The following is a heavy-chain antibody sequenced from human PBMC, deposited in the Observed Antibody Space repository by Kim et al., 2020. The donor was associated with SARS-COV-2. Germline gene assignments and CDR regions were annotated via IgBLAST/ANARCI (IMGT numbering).Heavy chain of an antibody. V-gene: IGHV4-59*01. CDR3: ARGQQRWLPTFDY. D-gene: IGHD6-13*01. Sequence: SETLSLTCTVSGGSIRSYYWSWIRQPPGKGLEWIGYIYYTGSTTYNPSLKSRVTISLDTSKNQFSLKLSSVTAADTAVYYCARGQQRWLPTFDYWGQGTLVTVSS. CDR2: IYYTGST. CDR1: GGSIRSYY. J-gene: IGHJ4*02.